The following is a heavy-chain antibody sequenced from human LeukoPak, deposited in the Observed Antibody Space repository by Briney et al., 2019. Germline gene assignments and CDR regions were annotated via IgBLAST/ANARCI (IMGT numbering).Heavy chain of an antibody. V-gene: IGHV1-69*04. D-gene: IGHD4-17*01. J-gene: IGHJ4*02. CDR3: ALTFPREAVTTAVFDY. CDR1: GGTFSSYA. Sequence: GASMKVSCKASGGTFSSYAISWVRQAPGQGLEWMGRIIPILGIANYAQKFQGRVTITADKSTSTAYMELSSLRSEDTAVYYCALTFPREAVTTAVFDYWGQGTLVTVSS. CDR2: IIPILGIA.